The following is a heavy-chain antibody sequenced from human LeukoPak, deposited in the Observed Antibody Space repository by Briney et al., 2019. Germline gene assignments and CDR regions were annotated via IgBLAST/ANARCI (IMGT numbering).Heavy chain of an antibody. CDR3: ARDLPTGYYYGMDV. D-gene: IGHD4-17*01. J-gene: IGHJ6*02. CDR1: GYTFTSYA. V-gene: IGHV7-4-1*01. Sequence: GASVKVSCKASGYTFTSYAMNWVRQAPGHGLEWMGWINTNTGNPTYAQGFTGRFVFSLDTSVSTAYLQICSLKAEDTAVYYCARDLPTGYYYGMDVWGQGTTVTVSS. CDR2: INTNTGNP.